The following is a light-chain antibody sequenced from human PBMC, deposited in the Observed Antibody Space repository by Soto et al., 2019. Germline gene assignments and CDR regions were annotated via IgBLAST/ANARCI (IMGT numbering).Light chain of an antibody. V-gene: IGLV2-14*03. CDR2: DVS. J-gene: IGLJ1*01. CDR1: RSDVGGYNY. CDR3: SSYTTSNTRQIV. Sequence: VCRSRGPPYNLTCTGTRSDVGGYNYVSWYQHHPGKAPKLMIFDVSNLPSGVSNRFAGSKSGNTASLTISGLQPEDEADYYCSSYTTSNTRQIVFGTGTKVTVL.